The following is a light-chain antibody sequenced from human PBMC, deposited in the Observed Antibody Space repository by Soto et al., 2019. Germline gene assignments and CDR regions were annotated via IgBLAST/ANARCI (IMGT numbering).Light chain of an antibody. CDR3: WQALQPPRT. J-gene: IGKJ1*01. CDR2: LVS. CDR1: QSLLHSNGYNY. Sequence: DIVMTQSPLSLPVTPGEPASISCRSSQSLLHSNGYNYLDWYLQRPGQSPQLLIYLVSNRASGVPDRLGGSGSGTVFQLKISRVEAEDVGVYYCWQALQPPRTFGQGTKVQIK. V-gene: IGKV2-28*01.